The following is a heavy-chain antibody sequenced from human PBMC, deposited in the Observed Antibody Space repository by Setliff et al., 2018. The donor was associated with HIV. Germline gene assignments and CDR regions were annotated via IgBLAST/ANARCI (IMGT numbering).Heavy chain of an antibody. D-gene: IGHD1-26*01. V-gene: IGHV3-7*03. CDR2: INEGGSDQ. CDR3: ALLWPFDY. Sequence: GGSLRLSCAASGFTFTNRYMGWVRQAPGKGLEWVANINEGGSDQYYVDSVKGRFTISRDNAKNSLYLQMNSLRAEDTAIYYCALLWPFDYWGQGTQVTVSS. CDR1: GFTFTNRY. J-gene: IGHJ4*02.